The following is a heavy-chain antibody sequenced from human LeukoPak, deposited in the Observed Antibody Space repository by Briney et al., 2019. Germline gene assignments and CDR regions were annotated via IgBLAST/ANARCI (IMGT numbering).Heavy chain of an antibody. V-gene: IGHV3-74*01. D-gene: IGHD6-13*01. CDR1: GFTFSNYW. Sequence: GGPLRLSCAASGFTFSNYWMHWIRQGPGKELVWVSRISGDGTTTNYADSVKGRFTISRDNAKNTLYLQMNSLGVEDTALYYCARDGTFDNWGQGTLVTVSS. CDR2: ISGDGTTT. CDR3: ARDGTFDN. J-gene: IGHJ4*02.